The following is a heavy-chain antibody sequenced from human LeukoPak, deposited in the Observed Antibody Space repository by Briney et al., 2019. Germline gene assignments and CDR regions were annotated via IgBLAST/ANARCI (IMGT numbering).Heavy chain of an antibody. Sequence: PGWSLRLTCPSSLLTFRHYYMSWIRPPPGKELDGVSYISSSSTYTNYADSVKGRFTISRDNAKNSLYLQMNSLRAEDTAVYYCARGAYGGNDAFDIWGQGTMVTVSS. J-gene: IGHJ3*02. CDR1: LLTFRHYY. CDR2: ISSSSTYT. V-gene: IGHV3-11*05. CDR3: ARGAYGGNDAFDI. D-gene: IGHD4-17*01.